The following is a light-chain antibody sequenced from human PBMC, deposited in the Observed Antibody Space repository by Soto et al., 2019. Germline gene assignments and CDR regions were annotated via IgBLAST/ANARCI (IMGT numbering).Light chain of an antibody. Sequence: DIQLTQSPSSLSVSVGERVTITCRTSQPISDYLYWYQQKPGKDPTLLIYTTANLHSGVPSRFSGFGSATHVTLTIISLQPVESATYYVQHRYKSPRSFGHGTKVDIK. CDR2: TTA. CDR1: QPISDY. CDR3: QHRYKSPRS. J-gene: IGKJ1*01. V-gene: IGKV1-39*01.